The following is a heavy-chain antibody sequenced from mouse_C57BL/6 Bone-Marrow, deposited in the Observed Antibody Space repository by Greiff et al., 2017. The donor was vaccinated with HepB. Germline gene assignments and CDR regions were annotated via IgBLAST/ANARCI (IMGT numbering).Heavy chain of an antibody. CDR1: GYAFISSW. V-gene: IGHV1-82*01. CDR3: ARFIYYDYEDAMDY. CDR2: IYPGDGDT. Sequence: QVQLQQSGPELVKPGASVKISCKASGYAFISSWMNWVKQRPGKGLEWIGRIYPGDGDTNYNGKFKGKATLTADKSSSTAYMQLSSLTSEDSAVYFCARFIYYDYEDAMDYWGQGTSVTVSS. D-gene: IGHD2-4*01. J-gene: IGHJ4*01.